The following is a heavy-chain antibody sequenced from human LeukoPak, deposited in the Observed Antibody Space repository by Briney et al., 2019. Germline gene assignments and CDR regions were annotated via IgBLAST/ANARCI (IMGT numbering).Heavy chain of an antibody. CDR3: AARYYDFWSGYYTTFDY. J-gene: IGHJ4*02. D-gene: IGHD3-3*01. CDR1: GFTFSSYD. Sequence: GGSLRLSCAASGFTFSSYDMHWVRQATRKGLQWVSPIGTAGDTYYPGSVKGRFTISRENAKNSLYLQMNSLTAGDTAVYYCAARYYDFWSGYYTTFDYWGQGTLVTVSS. V-gene: IGHV3-13*01. CDR2: IGTAGDT.